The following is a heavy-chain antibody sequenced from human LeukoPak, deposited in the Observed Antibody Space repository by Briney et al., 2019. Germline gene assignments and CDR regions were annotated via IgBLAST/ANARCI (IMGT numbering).Heavy chain of an antibody. CDR2: INHSGST. CDR1: GGSFSGYY. D-gene: IGHD2-21*02. V-gene: IGHV4-34*01. Sequence: SETLSLTCAVYGGSFSGYYWSWIRQPPGKGLEWIGEINHSGSTNYNPSLKSRVTISVDTSKNQFSLKLSSVTAADTAVYYCARGLAYCGGDCYSGYYFDYWGQGTLVTVSS. CDR3: ARGLAYCGGDCYSGYYFDY. J-gene: IGHJ4*02.